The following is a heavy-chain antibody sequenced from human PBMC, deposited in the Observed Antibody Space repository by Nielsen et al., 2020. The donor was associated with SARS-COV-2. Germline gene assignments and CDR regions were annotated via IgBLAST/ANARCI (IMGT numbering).Heavy chain of an antibody. CDR1: GFTFSSYD. V-gene: IGHV3-13*01. Sequence: GGSLRLSCAASGFTFSSYDMHWVRQATGKGLEWVSAIGTAGDTYYPGSVKGRFTISRENAKNSLYLQMNSLRAGDTAVYYCARGDYGPYYYYGMDVWGQGTTVTV. CDR2: IGTAGDT. J-gene: IGHJ6*02. CDR3: ARGDYGPYYYYGMDV. D-gene: IGHD4/OR15-4a*01.